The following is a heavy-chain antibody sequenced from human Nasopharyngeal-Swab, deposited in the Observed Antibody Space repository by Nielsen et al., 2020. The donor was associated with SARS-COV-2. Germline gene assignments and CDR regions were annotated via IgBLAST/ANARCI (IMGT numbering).Heavy chain of an antibody. CDR3: TALRSYYYDSTDPSGY. V-gene: IGHV3-15*01. Sequence: WIRQPPGKGLEWVGRIKSKTDGGTTDYAAPVKGRFTISRDDSKSTLYLQMNSLKTEDTAVYYCTALRSYYYDSTDPSGYWGQGTLVTVSS. J-gene: IGHJ4*02. D-gene: IGHD3-22*01. CDR2: IKSKTDGGTT.